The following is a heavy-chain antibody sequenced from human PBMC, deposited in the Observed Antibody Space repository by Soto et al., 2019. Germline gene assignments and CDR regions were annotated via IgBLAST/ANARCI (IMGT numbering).Heavy chain of an antibody. V-gene: IGHV3-30-3*01. Sequence: ESGGGVVQPGRSLRLSCAASGFTFSSYAMHWVRQAPGKGLEWVAVISYDGSNKYYADSVKGRFTISRDNSKNTPYLQMNSLRAEDTAVYYCAREIHGYSSSWSPFDYWGQGTLVTVSS. D-gene: IGHD6-13*01. CDR1: GFTFSSYA. CDR2: ISYDGSNK. J-gene: IGHJ4*02. CDR3: AREIHGYSSSWSPFDY.